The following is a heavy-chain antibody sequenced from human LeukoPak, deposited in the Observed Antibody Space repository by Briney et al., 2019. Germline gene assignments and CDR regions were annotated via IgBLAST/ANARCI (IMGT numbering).Heavy chain of an antibody. CDR3: AREVDYGSGRAAHHFDY. J-gene: IGHJ4*02. D-gene: IGHD3-10*01. CDR1: GYTFTGYY. V-gene: IGHV1-46*01. Sequence: GASVKVSCKASGYTFTGYYMHWVRQAPGQGLEWMGIINPSGGSTSYAQKFQGRVTMTRDMSTSTVYMELSSLRSEDTAVYYCAREVDYGSGRAAHHFDYWGQGTLVTVSS. CDR2: INPSGGST.